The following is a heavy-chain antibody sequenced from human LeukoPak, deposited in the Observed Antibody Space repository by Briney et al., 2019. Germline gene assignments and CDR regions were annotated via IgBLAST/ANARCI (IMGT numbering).Heavy chain of an antibody. CDR1: GFTFSDYY. CDR3: ATFVGFGFLSSYQYYMDV. V-gene: IGHV3-21*01. D-gene: IGHD1-26*01. CDR2: ISNGSIYT. Sequence: GGSLRLSCAASGFTFSDYYINWLRQAPGKGLEWVSSISNGSIYTYYADSVKGRFTISRDNARNSLYLQMSSLRADDTAVYYCATFVGFGFLSSYQYYMDVWGKGTTVTVSS. J-gene: IGHJ6*03.